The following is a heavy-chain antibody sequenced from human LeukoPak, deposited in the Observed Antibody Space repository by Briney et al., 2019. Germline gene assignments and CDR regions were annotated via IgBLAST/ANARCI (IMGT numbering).Heavy chain of an antibody. CDR2: IKPDGSGT. Sequence: GGSLRLSCAASRFTFSNYWMSWVRQAPGKGLEWVANIKPDGSGTFSVDSVKGRFTISRDNAKNSLYLQMSGLRAEDTAVYYCAGSEGNGWFTMWGQGTLVTVSS. V-gene: IGHV3-7*01. CDR1: RFTFSNYW. D-gene: IGHD6-19*01. J-gene: IGHJ4*02. CDR3: AGSEGNGWFTM.